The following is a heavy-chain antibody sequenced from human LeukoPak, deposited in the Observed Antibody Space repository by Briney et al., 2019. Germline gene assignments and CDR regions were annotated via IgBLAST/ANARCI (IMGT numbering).Heavy chain of an antibody. CDR3: ARGSRTYYYDSSGLYAY. Sequence: SETLSLTCAVYGGSFSGYYWSWIRQPPGKGLEWIAEIDHSGRTNFNRSLKSRITISVDTSKNQFSLKLSSVTAADTAVYYCARGSRTYYYDSSGLYAYWGQGTLVTVSS. V-gene: IGHV4-34*01. D-gene: IGHD3-22*01. J-gene: IGHJ4*02. CDR1: GGSFSGYY. CDR2: IDHSGRT.